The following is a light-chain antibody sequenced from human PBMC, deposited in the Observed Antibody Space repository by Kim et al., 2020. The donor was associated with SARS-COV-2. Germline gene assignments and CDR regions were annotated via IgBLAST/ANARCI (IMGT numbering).Light chain of an antibody. CDR3: GTWDSSLSAGV. V-gene: IGLV1-51*01. CDR2: DNN. Sequence: GQKVTIPCSGSSSNSGNNYVSWYQQHQGTAPTLLIYDNNKRPSGIPDRFSGSKSGTSATLGITGLQTGDEADYYCGTWDSSLSAGVFGTGTKVTVL. J-gene: IGLJ1*01. CDR1: SSNSGNNY.